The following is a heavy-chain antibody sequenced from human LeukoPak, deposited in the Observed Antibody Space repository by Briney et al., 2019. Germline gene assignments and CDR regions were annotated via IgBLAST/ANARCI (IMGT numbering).Heavy chain of an antibody. V-gene: IGHV1-18*01. D-gene: IGHD2-2*03. CDR2: ISAYNGNT. Sequence: ASVKVSCKASGYTFTSYGISWVRQAPGQGLEWMGWISAYNGNTNYAQKLQGRVTMTTDTSTSTAYMELRSLRSDDTAVYYCARVPHAGGYCSSTSCYYFDYWGQGTLVTVSS. CDR3: ARVPHAGGYCSSTSCYYFDY. J-gene: IGHJ4*02. CDR1: GYTFTSYG.